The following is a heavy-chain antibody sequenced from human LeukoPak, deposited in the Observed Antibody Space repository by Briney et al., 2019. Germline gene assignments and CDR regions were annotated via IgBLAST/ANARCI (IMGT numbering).Heavy chain of an antibody. V-gene: IGHV4-59*08. D-gene: IGHD3-9*01. CDR2: THYSGTT. CDR3: ATGRSIRYFDY. CDR1: GVSIFSYY. Sequence: SETLSLTCTVSGVSIFSYYWNWIRQPPGQGLEWIGYTHYSGTTNYNPSLKSRVSISIDTSKSQFSLKLTSATAADTAIYYCATGRSIRYFDYWGQGTLLSVSS. J-gene: IGHJ4*02.